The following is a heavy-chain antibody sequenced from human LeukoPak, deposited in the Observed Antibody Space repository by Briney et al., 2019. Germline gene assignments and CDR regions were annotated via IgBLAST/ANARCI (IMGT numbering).Heavy chain of an antibody. V-gene: IGHV4-59*11. Sequence: SETPSLTCTVSGGSISSHYWSWIRQPPGKGLEWIGYIYYSGSTNYNPSLKSRVTISVDTSKNQFSLKLSSVTAADTAVYYCARPYSSSSPDAFDIWGQGTMVTVSS. CDR2: IYYSGST. J-gene: IGHJ3*02. CDR1: GGSISSHY. D-gene: IGHD6-6*01. CDR3: ARPYSSSSPDAFDI.